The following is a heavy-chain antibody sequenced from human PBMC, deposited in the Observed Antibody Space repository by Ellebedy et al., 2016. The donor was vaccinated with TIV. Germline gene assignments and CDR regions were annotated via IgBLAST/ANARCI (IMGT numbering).Heavy chain of an antibody. CDR3: ARDKKQWLVLGYYYGMDV. V-gene: IGHV1-2*02. Sequence: AASVKVSCKASGYTFTGYYMHWVRQAPGQGLEWMGWINPNSGGTNYAQKFQGRVTMTRDTSISTAYMELSRLRSDDTAVYYCARDKKQWLVLGYYYGMDVWGQGTTVTVSS. CDR2: INPNSGGT. J-gene: IGHJ6*02. CDR1: GYTFTGYY. D-gene: IGHD6-19*01.